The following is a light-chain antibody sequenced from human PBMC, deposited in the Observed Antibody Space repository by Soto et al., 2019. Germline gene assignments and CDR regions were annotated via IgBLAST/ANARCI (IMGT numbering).Light chain of an antibody. V-gene: IGLV1-40*01. CDR3: QSYDTRLSGSV. Sequence: QSVLTQPPSVSGAPGQRVTISCTGTSSNIGAGYDVIWYQQLPGTAPKLLILGNNSRSSGVPDRFSGSRSGTSASLAVARLQAEDEADYHCQSYDTRLSGSVFGGGTQLTVL. CDR2: GNN. J-gene: IGLJ3*02. CDR1: SSNIGAGYD.